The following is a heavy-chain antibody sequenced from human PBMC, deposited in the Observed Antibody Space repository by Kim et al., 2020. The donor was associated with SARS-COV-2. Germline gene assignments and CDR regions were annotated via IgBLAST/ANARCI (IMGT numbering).Heavy chain of an antibody. D-gene: IGHD5-18*01. J-gene: IGHJ4*02. Sequence: LKSRVTISVDTSKNQFSLKLSSVTAADTAVYYCARAHGYSSRGSTWDADYWGQGTLVTVSS. V-gene: IGHV4-31*02. CDR3: ARAHGYSSRGSTWDADY.